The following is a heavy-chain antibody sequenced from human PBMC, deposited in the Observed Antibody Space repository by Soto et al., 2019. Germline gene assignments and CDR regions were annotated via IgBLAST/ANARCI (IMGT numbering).Heavy chain of an antibody. CDR2: VYHNGNT. CDR1: GASIDNYY. Sequence: SETLSLTCTVYGASIDNYYWSWIRQPPGEGLEWIAYVYHNGNTNYNPSLKSRVTISLDTSKNQFSLKLNSVTAADTAMYYCARENSGSPGDCWGQGILVTVSS. CDR3: ARENSGSPGDC. D-gene: IGHD3-10*01. J-gene: IGHJ4*02. V-gene: IGHV4-59*01.